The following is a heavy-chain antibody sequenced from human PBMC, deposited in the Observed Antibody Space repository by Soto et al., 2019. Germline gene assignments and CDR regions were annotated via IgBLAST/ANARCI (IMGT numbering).Heavy chain of an antibody. D-gene: IGHD3-3*01. CDR1: GVSINTQY. CDR2: LYNNGNA. Sequence: SETLSLTCTVSGVSINTQYWSWVRQPPGKGLEWIGYLYNNGNAKHSPSLNSRVTMSLDTSKNQVSLKLTSVTAEDTGVYYCARVQGSDFWCDSQSYYYMDVWGKGAAVTVS. V-gene: IGHV4-59*11. J-gene: IGHJ6*03. CDR3: ARVQGSDFWCDSQSYYYMDV.